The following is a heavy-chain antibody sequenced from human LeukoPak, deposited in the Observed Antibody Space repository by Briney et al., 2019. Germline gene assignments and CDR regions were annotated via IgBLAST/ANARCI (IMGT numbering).Heavy chain of an antibody. J-gene: IGHJ3*02. D-gene: IGHD2-21*02. Sequence: SETLSLTCTVSGGSISSSSYYWGWIRQPPGKGLEWIGSIYYSGSTYHNPSLESRVTISVDTSKNHFSLKLSSMTAADTAVYYCARGGYCGGDCYENDAFDIWGQGTVVTVSS. CDR2: IYYSGST. V-gene: IGHV4-39*02. CDR3: ARGGYCGGDCYENDAFDI. CDR1: GGSISSSSYY.